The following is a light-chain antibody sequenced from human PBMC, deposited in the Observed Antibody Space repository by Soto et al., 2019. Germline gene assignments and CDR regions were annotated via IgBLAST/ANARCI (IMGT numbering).Light chain of an antibody. CDR1: QSISSY. CDR2: AAS. CDR3: QQRYSTPPT. V-gene: IGKV1-39*01. Sequence: DIQMTQPPSSLSPPLGDRVTITCRASQSISSYLNCYQKKAGKAPKLLIYAASSLQSGVPSRFSGSGSGTDFTLTLCSLQTEDFATYDGQQRYSTPPTFRRSTQGEI. J-gene: IGKJ4*02.